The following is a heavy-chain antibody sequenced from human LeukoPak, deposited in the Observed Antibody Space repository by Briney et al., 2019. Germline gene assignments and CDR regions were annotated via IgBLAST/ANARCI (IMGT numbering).Heavy chain of an antibody. D-gene: IGHD6-19*01. J-gene: IGHJ4*02. CDR2: ISWNSGSI. Sequence: GGSLRLSCAASGFTFDDYAMHWVRQAPGKGLEWVSGISWNSGSIGYADSVKGRFTISRDNAKNSLYLQMNSLRAEDMALYYCAKSEAEAGTPFDYWGQGTLVTVSS. V-gene: IGHV3-9*03. CDR3: AKSEAEAGTPFDY. CDR1: GFTFDDYA.